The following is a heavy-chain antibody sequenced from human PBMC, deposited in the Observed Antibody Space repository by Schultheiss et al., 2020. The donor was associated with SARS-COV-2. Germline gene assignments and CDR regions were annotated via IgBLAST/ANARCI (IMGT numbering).Heavy chain of an antibody. V-gene: IGHV3-30*19. CDR3: ARPDFTYYYDSSGLSEGDDAFDI. J-gene: IGHJ3*02. CDR2: ISYDGSNK. CDR1: GFTFSSYG. D-gene: IGHD3-22*01. Sequence: GGSLRLSCAASGFTFSSYGMHWVRQAPGKGLEWVAVISYDGSNKYYADSVKGRFTISRDNSKNTLYLQMNSLRAEDTAVYYCARPDFTYYYDSSGLSEGDDAFDIWGQGTMVTVSS.